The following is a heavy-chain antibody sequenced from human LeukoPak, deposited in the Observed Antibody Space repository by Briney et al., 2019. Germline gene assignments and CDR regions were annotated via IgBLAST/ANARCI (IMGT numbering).Heavy chain of an antibody. CDR3: AREKVRQSGMDV. D-gene: IGHD2-2*01. CDR2: INPNSGGT. Sequence: GASVKVSCKASGYTFTGYYMHWVRQAPGQGLEWMGRINPNSGGTNYAQKFQGRVTMTRDTSINTAYMELSRLRSDDTAVYYCAREKVRQSGMDVWGQGTTVTVSS. J-gene: IGHJ6*02. V-gene: IGHV1-2*06. CDR1: GYTFTGYY.